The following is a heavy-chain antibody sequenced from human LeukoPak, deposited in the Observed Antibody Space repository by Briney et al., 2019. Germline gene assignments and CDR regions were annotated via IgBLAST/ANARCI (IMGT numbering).Heavy chain of an antibody. D-gene: IGHD3-3*01. V-gene: IGHV3-21*04. CDR2: ISSSSSYI. Sequence: GGSLGLSCAASGFTFSSYSMNWVRQAPGKGLEWVSSISSSSSYIYYADSVKGRFTISRDNSKNTLYLQMNSLRAEDTAVYYCAKVILDDPYDAFDIWGQGTMVTVSS. J-gene: IGHJ3*02. CDR3: AKVILDDPYDAFDI. CDR1: GFTFSSYS.